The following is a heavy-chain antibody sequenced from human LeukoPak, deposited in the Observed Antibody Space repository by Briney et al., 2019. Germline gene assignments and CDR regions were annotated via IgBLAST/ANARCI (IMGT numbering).Heavy chain of an antibody. Sequence: PGGSLTLSCAASGCTFSDYDMHWVRQATGKGLEWVSAIGTAGDTYYKGSVKGRFTISRENAKNFLYLQMNSLRAGDTAVYYCARVDKERVGGVYYFDYWGQGTLVTVSS. CDR3: ARVDKERVGGVYYFDY. CDR2: IGTAGDT. D-gene: IGHD1-1*01. V-gene: IGHV3-13*01. CDR1: GCTFSDYD. J-gene: IGHJ4*02.